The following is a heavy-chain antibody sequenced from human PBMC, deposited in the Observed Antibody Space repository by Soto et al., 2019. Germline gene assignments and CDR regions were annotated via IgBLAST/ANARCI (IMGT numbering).Heavy chain of an antibody. CDR3: ARVGPVCTNGVCYDLPGY. Sequence: GASVKVSCEASGGTFSSYAISWVRQAPGQGLEWMGGIIPIFGTANYAQKFQGRVTITADESTSTAYMELSSLRSEDTAVYYCARVGPVCTNGVCYDLPGYWGQGTLVTVSS. CDR1: GGTFSSYA. CDR2: IIPIFGTA. J-gene: IGHJ4*02. V-gene: IGHV1-69*13. D-gene: IGHD2-8*01.